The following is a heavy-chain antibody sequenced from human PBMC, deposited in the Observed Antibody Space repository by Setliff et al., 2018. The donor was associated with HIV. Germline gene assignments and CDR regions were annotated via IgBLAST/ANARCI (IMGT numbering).Heavy chain of an antibody. CDR2: IYISGTT. J-gene: IGHJ3*02. CDR3: AREHCSGGSCNGFDI. Sequence: SETLSLTCTVSGGSISTSYWNWIRQPPGKGLEWIAYIYISGTTNYNPSLKSRVTISLDTPRNQFSLKLGSVTAADTAMYYCAREHCSGGSCNGFDIWGQVTMVTVSS. V-gene: IGHV4-4*09. D-gene: IGHD2-15*01. CDR1: GGSISTSY.